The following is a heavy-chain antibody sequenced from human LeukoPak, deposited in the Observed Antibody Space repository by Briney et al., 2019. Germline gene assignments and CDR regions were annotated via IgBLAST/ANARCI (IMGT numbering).Heavy chain of an antibody. V-gene: IGHV3-21*01. CDR3: AREIGYYDSSGYYTGDAFGI. J-gene: IGHJ3*02. CDR2: ICSSRSYI. CDR1: GFTFSSYS. Sequence: PGGSLRLSCAASGFTFSSYSRNWVRQAPGKGLEWVSSICSSRSYIYYTDSVRGLFTISRDTAKNSLYLQMNSLRAEDTAVYYCAREIGYYDSSGYYTGDAFGIWGQGTMVTVSS. D-gene: IGHD3-22*01.